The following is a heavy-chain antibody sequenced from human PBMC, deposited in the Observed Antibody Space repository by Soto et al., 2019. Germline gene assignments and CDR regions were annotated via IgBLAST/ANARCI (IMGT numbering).Heavy chain of an antibody. CDR2: IDPSDSYT. D-gene: IGHD3-16*01. J-gene: IGHJ5*02. CDR3: ARHQLGTRHWFDH. Sequence: XESLKISCKDCEASFPNYWISWVRQKPGKGLEWMGRIDPSDSYTNYNPSFQGHVTISADKSITTVYLHWSSLKASDTAMYYCARHQLGTRHWFDHWGQGTQVTVSS. V-gene: IGHV5-10-1*01. CDR1: EASFPNYW.